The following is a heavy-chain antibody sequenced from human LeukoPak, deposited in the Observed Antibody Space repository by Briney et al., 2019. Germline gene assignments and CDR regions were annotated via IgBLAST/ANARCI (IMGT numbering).Heavy chain of an antibody. CDR1: GGSISSYY. CDR3: ARDRRDGYNYVNYYYGMDV. D-gene: IGHD5-24*01. Sequence: PSETLSLTCTVSGGSISSYYWSWIRQPPGKGLEWIGYIYYSGSTNYNPSLKSRVTISVDTSKNQFSLKLSSVTAADTAVYYCARDRRDGYNYVNYYYGMDVWGQGTTVAVSS. V-gene: IGHV4-59*01. J-gene: IGHJ6*02. CDR2: IYYSGST.